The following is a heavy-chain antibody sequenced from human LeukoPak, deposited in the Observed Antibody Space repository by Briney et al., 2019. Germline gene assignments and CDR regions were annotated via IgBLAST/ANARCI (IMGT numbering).Heavy chain of an antibody. CDR3: ARGPRKLWFGEDLGAFDI. CDR1: GFTFSSYN. CDR2: ISSSSRTI. Sequence: GGSLRLSCAASGFTFSSYNMNWVRQAPGKGLEWVSYISSSSRTIYYADSVKGRFTISRDNAKNSLYLQMNSLRAEDTAVYYCARGPRKLWFGEDLGAFDIWGQGTMVTVSS. J-gene: IGHJ3*02. D-gene: IGHD3-10*01. V-gene: IGHV3-48*01.